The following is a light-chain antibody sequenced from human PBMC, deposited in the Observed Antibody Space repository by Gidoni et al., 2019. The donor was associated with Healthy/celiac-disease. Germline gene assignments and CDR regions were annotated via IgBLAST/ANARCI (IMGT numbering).Light chain of an antibody. CDR2: YAT. V-gene: IGKV3-15*01. Sequence: RLLIYYATTRATGTPARFSGSLSGTEYTLAITALQSEDFAIYFCQQYHGWPTWTFGQGTKVEVK. CDR3: QQYHGWPTWT. J-gene: IGKJ1*01.